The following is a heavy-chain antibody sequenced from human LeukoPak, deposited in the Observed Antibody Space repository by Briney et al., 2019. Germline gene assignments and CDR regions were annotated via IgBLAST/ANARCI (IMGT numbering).Heavy chain of an antibody. J-gene: IGHJ6*03. Sequence: SSETLSLTCTVSNGSINTGDYFWTWVRQSPGKALEWIGHMYYTGGTYCNPFLKSRLTMSLDTSKNEFSLNLASVTAADSALYYCARMDIARYMDVWGKGTTVTVSS. CDR2: MYYTGGT. CDR3: ARMDIARYMDV. CDR1: NGSINTGDYF. V-gene: IGHV4-30-4*08. D-gene: IGHD5-12*01.